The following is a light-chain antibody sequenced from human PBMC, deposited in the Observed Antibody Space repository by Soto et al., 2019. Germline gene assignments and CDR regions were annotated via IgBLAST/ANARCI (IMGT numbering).Light chain of an antibody. V-gene: IGLV2-8*01. CDR1: TMDIGGYNY. CDR3: SSYSGSNNYV. J-gene: IGLJ1*01. CDR2: EVS. Sequence: QSVLTQPPPPSGSPGQSFTISCPGTTMDIGGYNYVSWYQQHPGKAPKLMIYEVSKRPSGVPDRFSGSKSGNTASLTVSGLQAEDEADYYCSSYSGSNNYVFGSGTKVTVL.